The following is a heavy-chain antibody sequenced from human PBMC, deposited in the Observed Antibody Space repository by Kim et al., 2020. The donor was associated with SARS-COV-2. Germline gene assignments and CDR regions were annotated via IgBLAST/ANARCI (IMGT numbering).Heavy chain of an antibody. CDR2: ISGSGGST. V-gene: IGHV3-23*01. CDR3: ASPRTPVLILTGYYYGMDV. D-gene: IGHD1-7*01. CDR1: GFTFSSYA. Sequence: GGSLRLSCAASGFTFSSYAMSWVRQAPGKGLEWVSAISGSGGSTYYADSVKGRFTISRDNSKNTLYLQMNSLRAEDTAVYYCASPRTPVLILTGYYYGMDVWGQGTTVTVSS. J-gene: IGHJ6*02.